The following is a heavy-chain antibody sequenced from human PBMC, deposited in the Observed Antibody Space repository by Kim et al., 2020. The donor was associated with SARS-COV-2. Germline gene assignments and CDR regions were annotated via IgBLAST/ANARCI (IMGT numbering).Heavy chain of an antibody. Sequence: GGSLRLSCAASGFTFSSYAMSWVRQAPGKGLEWVSAISGSGGSTYYADSVKGRFTISRDNSKNTLYLQMNSLRAEDTAVYYCAKVTAVAGTLYYYYGMDVWGQGTTVTVSS. J-gene: IGHJ6*02. CDR2: ISGSGGST. CDR1: GFTFSSYA. V-gene: IGHV3-23*01. D-gene: IGHD6-19*01. CDR3: AKVTAVAGTLYYYYGMDV.